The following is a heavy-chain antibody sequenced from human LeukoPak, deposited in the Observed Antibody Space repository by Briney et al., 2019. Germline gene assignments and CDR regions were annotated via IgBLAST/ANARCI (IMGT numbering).Heavy chain of an antibody. V-gene: IGHV3-48*03. D-gene: IGHD1-26*01. CDR2: INNSGTTI. CDR1: GFTFSSYE. J-gene: IGHJ4*02. Sequence: GGSLRLSCAASGFTFSSYELNWVRQAPGKGLEWLPYINNSGTTIYYADSVKGRFTIPRDNAKNSLYLQMNSLRAEDTAVYYCARAPLRMWDYFDYWGQGTLVTVSS. CDR3: ARAPLRMWDYFDY.